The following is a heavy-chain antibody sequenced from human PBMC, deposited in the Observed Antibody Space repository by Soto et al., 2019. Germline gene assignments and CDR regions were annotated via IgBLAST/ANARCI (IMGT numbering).Heavy chain of an antibody. Sequence: GGSLRLSCSASGFTFSSYAMHWVRQAPGKGLEYVSAISSNGGSTYYADSVKGRFTISRDNSKNTLYLQMSSLRAEDTAVYYCVRGSNWNDAPYYYYGMDVWGQGTTVTVSS. V-gene: IGHV3-64D*08. CDR3: VRGSNWNDAPYYYYGMDV. CDR2: ISSNGGST. D-gene: IGHD1-1*01. J-gene: IGHJ6*02. CDR1: GFTFSSYA.